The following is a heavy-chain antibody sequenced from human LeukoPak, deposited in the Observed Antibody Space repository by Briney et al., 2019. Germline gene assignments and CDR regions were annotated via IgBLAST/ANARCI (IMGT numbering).Heavy chain of an antibody. CDR3: AKDSAKKYDDY. Sequence: GGSLRLSCAASGFTFSSYSMNWVRQAPGKGLEWVSSISSSSLYIYYADSVKGRFTISRDNAKNSLFLQMNSLRAEDTAVYYCAKDSAKKYDDYWGQGTLVTVSS. CDR2: ISSSSLYI. J-gene: IGHJ4*02. V-gene: IGHV3-21*04. CDR1: GFTFSSYS. D-gene: IGHD2/OR15-2a*01.